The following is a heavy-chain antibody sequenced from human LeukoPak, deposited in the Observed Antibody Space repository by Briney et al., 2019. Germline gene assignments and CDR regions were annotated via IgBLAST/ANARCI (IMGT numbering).Heavy chain of an antibody. J-gene: IGHJ4*02. Sequence: LGGSLRLSCAASGFTVSSNYMSWVRQAPGKGLEWVSVIYSGGSTYYADSVKGRFTISRDNSKNTLYLQMNSLRAEDTAVYYCARFSKLSQGFDYWGQGTLVTVSS. CDR2: IYSGGST. V-gene: IGHV3-53*01. CDR1: GFTVSSNY. D-gene: IGHD3-16*02. CDR3: ARFSKLSQGFDY.